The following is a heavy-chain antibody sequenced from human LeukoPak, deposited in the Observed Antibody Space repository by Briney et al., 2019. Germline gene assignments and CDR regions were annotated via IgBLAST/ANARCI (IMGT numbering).Heavy chain of an antibody. CDR2: IYYSGST. D-gene: IGHD1-7*01. Sequence: SETLSLTCTVSGDAISRYYWSWIRQPPGKGLEWIGYIYYSGSTNYNPSLKSRVTISVDTSKNQSSLKLTSVTAADTAVYHCGRYRSAGTEGIGIDYWGQGILVTVSS. V-gene: IGHV4-59*01. CDR1: GDAISRYY. CDR3: GRYRSAGTEGIGIDY. J-gene: IGHJ4*02.